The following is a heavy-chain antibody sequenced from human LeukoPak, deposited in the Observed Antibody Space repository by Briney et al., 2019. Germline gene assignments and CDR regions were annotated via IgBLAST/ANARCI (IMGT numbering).Heavy chain of an antibody. J-gene: IGHJ4*01. CDR1: GYTFTGSY. Sequence: ASVKVSCKASGYTFTGSYMHWVRQAPGHGLEWMGWINPNSGGSNYSQSFQGRVTMTRDTSISTAYMELSRLRSDDTALYYCARDLVRMGTAAAGTGFDYWGQGTLVTVSS. CDR3: ARDLVRMGTAAAGTGFDY. D-gene: IGHD6-13*01. CDR2: INPNSGGS. V-gene: IGHV1-2*02.